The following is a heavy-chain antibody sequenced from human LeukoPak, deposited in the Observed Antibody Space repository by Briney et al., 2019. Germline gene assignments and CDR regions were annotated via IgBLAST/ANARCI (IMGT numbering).Heavy chain of an antibody. CDR1: GGSISSGSYH. CDR2: IYTSGST. D-gene: IGHD2-15*01. J-gene: IGHJ4*01. CDR3: ARDRDVDDFDS. Sequence: SETLSLTCTVSGGSISSGSYHWSWIRQPAGKGLEWIGRIYTSGSTNYNPSLKSRVTTSIDTSKNQLSLNLKSVTAADTAVYYCARDRDVDDFDSWGHGTLVTVSS. V-gene: IGHV4-61*02.